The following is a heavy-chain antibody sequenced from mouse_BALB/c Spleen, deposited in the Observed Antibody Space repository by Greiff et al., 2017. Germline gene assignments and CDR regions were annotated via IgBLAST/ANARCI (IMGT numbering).Heavy chain of an antibody. Sequence: EVQLQQSGPELVKPGASVKMSCKASGYTFTSYVMHWVKQKPGQGLEWIGYINPYNDGTKYNEKFKGKATLTSDKSSSTAYMELSSLTSEDSAVYYCARPLDDYHYAMDYWGQGTSVTVSS. CDR2: INPYNDGT. V-gene: IGHV1-14*01. J-gene: IGHJ4*01. CDR3: ARPLDDYHYAMDY. CDR1: GYTFTSYV. D-gene: IGHD2-4*01.